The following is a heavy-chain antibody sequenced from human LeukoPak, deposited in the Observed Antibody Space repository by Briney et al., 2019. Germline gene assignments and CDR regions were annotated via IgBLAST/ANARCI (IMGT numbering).Heavy chain of an antibody. V-gene: IGHV3-21*01. Sequence: GGSLRLSCAASGVTFSNYNMNWVRQAPGKAMEWVSSITSSGTYIFYADSVKGRFTISRDNAKNSLYLQLDSLGPEDTAGYYCARDPYSGNYGNDYYYYMDVWGKGTTVTISS. D-gene: IGHD1-26*01. J-gene: IGHJ6*03. CDR2: ITSSGTYI. CDR3: ARDPYSGNYGNDYYYYMDV. CDR1: GVTFSNYN.